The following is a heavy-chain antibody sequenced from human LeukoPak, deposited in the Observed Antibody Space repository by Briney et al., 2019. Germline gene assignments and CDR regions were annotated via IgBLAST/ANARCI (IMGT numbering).Heavy chain of an antibody. CDR3: ARKVAAADFYYGMDV. CDR2: IYPGDSDT. CDR1: GYSFTSYW. Sequence: GESLKISCKGSGYSFTSYWIGWVSQMPGKGLEWMGVIYPGDSDTRYSPSFQGQVTISADKSISTAYLQWSSLKASDTAIYYCARKVAAADFYYGMDVWGQGTPVTVSS. V-gene: IGHV5-51*01. D-gene: IGHD2-2*01. J-gene: IGHJ6*02.